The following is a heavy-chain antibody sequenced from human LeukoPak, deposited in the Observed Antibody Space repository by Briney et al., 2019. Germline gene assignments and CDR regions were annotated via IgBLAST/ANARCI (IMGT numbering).Heavy chain of an antibody. D-gene: IGHD1-1*01. V-gene: IGHV4-34*01. CDR2: INHSVST. J-gene: IGHJ4*02. Sequence: SETLSLTCVVCGGSFTGYYSSWIRQPPGKGLECVGEINHSVSTNYNPSLKSRVTISVVTSKNRFSLKRSSETAADTAVYYCARGLGTTGTQGSIDYWGQGILVTVSS. CDR1: GGSFTGYY. CDR3: ARGLGTTGTQGSIDY.